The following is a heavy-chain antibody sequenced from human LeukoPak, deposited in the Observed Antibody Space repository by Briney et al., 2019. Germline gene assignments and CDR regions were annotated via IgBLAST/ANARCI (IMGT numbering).Heavy chain of an antibody. CDR3: ARGPPGMSYGSGSYLSY. Sequence: SGGSLRLSCAASGSTVSSNYMSWVRQAPGKGLEWVSVIYSGGSTYYADSVKGRFTISRDNSKNTLYLQMNSLRAEDTAVYYCARGPPGMSYGSGSYLSYWGQGTLVTVSS. CDR2: IYSGGST. V-gene: IGHV3-53*01. J-gene: IGHJ4*02. D-gene: IGHD3-10*01. CDR1: GSTVSSNY.